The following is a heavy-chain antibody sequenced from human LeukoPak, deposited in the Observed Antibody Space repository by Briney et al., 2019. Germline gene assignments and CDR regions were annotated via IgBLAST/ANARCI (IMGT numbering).Heavy chain of an antibody. D-gene: IGHD3-16*01. CDR1: GFTFSSYA. V-gene: IGHV3-23*01. J-gene: IGHJ4*02. Sequence: PGGSLRLSCAASGFTFSSYAMSWVRQPPGKGPEWVSTISPSGISTYYADSVKGRFTISRDNSRNRLYLEMHSLRAEDTAVYYCAQGGEYFDYWGQGTLVTVSS. CDR3: AQGGEYFDY. CDR2: ISPSGIST.